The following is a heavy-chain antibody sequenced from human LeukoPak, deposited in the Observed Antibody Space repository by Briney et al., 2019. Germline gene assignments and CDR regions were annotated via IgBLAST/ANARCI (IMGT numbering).Heavy chain of an antibody. D-gene: IGHD6-13*01. CDR3: ARDLATAATADRAFDI. Sequence: PSETLSLTCTVSSGSISSHYWSWVRQPPGKGLEWIGYIYYSGSTNYNPSLKNRVIISVDTSKNQFSLKLSSVTAGDTALYYCARDLATAATADRAFDIWGQGTMVTVSS. V-gene: IGHV4-59*11. CDR2: IYYSGST. CDR1: SGSISSHY. J-gene: IGHJ3*02.